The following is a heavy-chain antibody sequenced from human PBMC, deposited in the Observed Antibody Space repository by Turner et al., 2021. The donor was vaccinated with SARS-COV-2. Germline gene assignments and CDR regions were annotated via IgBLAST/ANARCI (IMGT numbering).Heavy chain of an antibody. Sequence: QLQLQESGPGLVKSSETLSLTCTLSGGSISSSSYYWGWIRQPPGKGLEWIGSIYYSGSTYYNPSLKSRVTISVDTSKNQFSLKLSSVTAADTAVYYCARFEYGYSYDFGFDYWGQGTLVTVSS. J-gene: IGHJ4*02. CDR2: IYYSGST. D-gene: IGHD5-18*01. V-gene: IGHV4-39*01. CDR1: GGSISSSSYY. CDR3: ARFEYGYSYDFGFDY.